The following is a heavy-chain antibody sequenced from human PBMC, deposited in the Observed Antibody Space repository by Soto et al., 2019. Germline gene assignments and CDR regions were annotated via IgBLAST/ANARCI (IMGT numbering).Heavy chain of an antibody. Sequence: PGGSLRLSCAASGFTFSSYSMNWVRQAPGKGLEWVSSISSSSSYIYYADSVKGRFTISRDNAKNSLYLQMNSLRAEDTAVYYWARDGIKGGTVIHEYYYYYGRDVWGQGTRVTVS. J-gene: IGHJ6*02. CDR2: ISSSSSYI. V-gene: IGHV3-21*01. D-gene: IGHD4-4*01. CDR1: GFTFSSYS. CDR3: ARDGIKGGTVIHEYYYYYGRDV.